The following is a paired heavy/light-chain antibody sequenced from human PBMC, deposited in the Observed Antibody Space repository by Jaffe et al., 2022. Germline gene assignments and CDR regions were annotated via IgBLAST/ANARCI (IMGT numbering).Light chain of an antibody. CDR3: ASYTSTIFYV. Sequence: QSALTQPASVSGSPGQSINISCIGTSSDVDDYKFVSWYQQHPDKAPRLIIYEVSYRPSGVSPRFSGSKSGNTASLTISGLQADDEADYYCASYTSTIFYVFGTGTKVSVL. CDR1: SSDVDDYKF. V-gene: IGLV2-14*01. J-gene: IGLJ1*01. CDR2: EVS.
Heavy chain of an antibody. D-gene: IGHD4-17*01. CDR1: GFNFRSYA. Sequence: EVQLLESGGGLVQPGGSLRLSCAASGFNFRSYAMTWVRQAPGKGLEWVATISGSRPGTHYAASVKGRFTISRDNSKNALFLEMTSLRAEDTAVYYCAKDRISEYGDYREWGQGTLVTVSS. V-gene: IGHV3-23*01. J-gene: IGHJ4*02. CDR3: AKDRISEYGDYRE. CDR2: ISGSRPGT.